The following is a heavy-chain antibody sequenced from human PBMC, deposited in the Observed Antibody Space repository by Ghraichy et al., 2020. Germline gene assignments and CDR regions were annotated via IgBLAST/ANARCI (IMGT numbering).Heavy chain of an antibody. Sequence: ESLNISCAVYGGSFSGYYWSWIRQPPGKGLEWIGEINHSGSTNYNPSLKSRVTISVDTSKNQFSLKLSSVTAADTAVYYCARGRITIWGSYRLHPFDYWGQGTLVTVSS. CDR3: ARGRITIWGSYRLHPFDY. D-gene: IGHD3-16*02. CDR1: GGSFSGYY. J-gene: IGHJ4*02. CDR2: INHSGST. V-gene: IGHV4-34*01.